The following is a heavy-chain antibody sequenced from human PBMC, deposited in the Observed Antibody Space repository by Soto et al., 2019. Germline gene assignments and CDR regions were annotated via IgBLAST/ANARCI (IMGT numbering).Heavy chain of an antibody. CDR1: GGSISSVGCY. CDR3: ARGSLRGYSGYGYYFDY. Sequence: PSETLSLTCTVSGGSISSVGCYWIWIRQHKGKGLEWIGYIYYSGSTNYNPSLKSRVTISVDTSKNQFSLKLSSVTAADTAVYYCARGSLRGYSGYGYYFDYWGQGTLVTVSS. J-gene: IGHJ4*02. CDR2: IYYSGST. D-gene: IGHD5-12*01. V-gene: IGHV4-61*08.